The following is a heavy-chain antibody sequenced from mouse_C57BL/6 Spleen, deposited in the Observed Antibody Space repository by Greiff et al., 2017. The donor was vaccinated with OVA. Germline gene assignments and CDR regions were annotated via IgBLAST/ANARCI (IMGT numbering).Heavy chain of an antibody. CDR3: TALISTVVAGYFDY. CDR2: IDPENGDT. Sequence: VQLQQSGAELVRPGASVKLSCTASGFNIKDDYMHWVKQRPEQGLEWIGWIDPENGDTEYASKFQGKATITADTSSNTAYLQLSRLTSEDTAVYYWTALISTVVAGYFDYWGQGTTLTVSS. CDR1: GFNIKDDY. J-gene: IGHJ2*01. D-gene: IGHD1-1*01. V-gene: IGHV14-4*01.